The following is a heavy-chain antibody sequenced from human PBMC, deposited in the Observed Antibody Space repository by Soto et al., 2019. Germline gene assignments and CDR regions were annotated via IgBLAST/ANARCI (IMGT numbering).Heavy chain of an antibody. CDR3: ARGSAYSDYDLEY. J-gene: IGHJ4*02. Sequence: GGSLRLSCAASGFTFSSYALTWVRQAPGTGLEWVSGVSGTGGSAYYADSVKGRFTISRDKSTNTLYLHMSSLRAEDTAVYYCARGSAYSDYDLEYWGQGTLVTVSS. V-gene: IGHV3-23*01. D-gene: IGHD4-17*01. CDR1: GFTFSSYA. CDR2: VSGTGGSA.